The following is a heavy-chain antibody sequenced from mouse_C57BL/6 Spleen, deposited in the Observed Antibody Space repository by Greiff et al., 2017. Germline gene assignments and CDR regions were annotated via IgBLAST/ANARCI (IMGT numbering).Heavy chain of an antibody. CDR2: IDPSDSYT. CDR1: GYTFTSYW. V-gene: IGHV1-69*01. CDR3: ARGNSNYDY. Sequence: QQSCKASGYTFTSYWMHWVKQRPGQGLEWIGEIDPSDSYTNYNQKFKGKSTLTVDKSSSTAYMQLSSLTSEDSAVYYCARGNSNYDYWGQGTTLTVSS. J-gene: IGHJ2*01. D-gene: IGHD2-5*01.